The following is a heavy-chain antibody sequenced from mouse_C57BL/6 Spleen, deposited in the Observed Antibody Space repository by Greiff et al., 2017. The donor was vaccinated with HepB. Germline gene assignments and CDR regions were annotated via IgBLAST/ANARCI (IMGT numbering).Heavy chain of an antibody. CDR3: APTAQVHFDY. V-gene: IGHV1-7*01. Sequence: QVHVKQSGAELAKPGASVKLSCKASGYTFTSYWMHWVKQRPGQGLEWIGYINPSSGYTKYNQKFKDKATLTADKSSSTAYMQLSSLTYEDSAVYYCAPTAQVHFDYWGQGTTLTVSS. CDR2: INPSSGYT. J-gene: IGHJ2*01. D-gene: IGHD3-2*02. CDR1: GYTFTSYW.